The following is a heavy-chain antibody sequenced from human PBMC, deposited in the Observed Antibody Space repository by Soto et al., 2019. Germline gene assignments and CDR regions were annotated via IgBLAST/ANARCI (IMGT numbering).Heavy chain of an antibody. CDR3: ARELDIVVVVAATDYGMDV. CDR2: ISYDGSNE. CDR1: GFTFSSHG. V-gene: IGHV3-30*03. J-gene: IGHJ6*02. Sequence: PWGSLRLSCAASGFTFSSHGMHWLRQAPGKGLEWVTVISYDGSNEYYADSVKGRFTIFRDNSKNILYLQMNSLRAEDTAVYYCARELDIVVVVAATDYGMDVWGQGTTVTVSS. D-gene: IGHD2-15*01.